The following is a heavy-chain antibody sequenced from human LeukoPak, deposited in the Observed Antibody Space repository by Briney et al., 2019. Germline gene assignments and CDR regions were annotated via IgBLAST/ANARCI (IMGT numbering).Heavy chain of an antibody. CDR2: INHRGDT. J-gene: IGHJ4*03. CDR3: ARGPTVSVTGYCHQ. D-gene: IGHD4-11*01. Sequence: PSETLSLTCALYGGSFSSYYWSWIRQSPGKGLEWIAEINHRGDTNYNPSVKSRVTISVDSSKNQFSLKVTSLTAADTAVYYCARGPTVSVTGYCHQWGQGTLVTVSS. V-gene: IGHV4-34*01. CDR1: GGSFSSYY.